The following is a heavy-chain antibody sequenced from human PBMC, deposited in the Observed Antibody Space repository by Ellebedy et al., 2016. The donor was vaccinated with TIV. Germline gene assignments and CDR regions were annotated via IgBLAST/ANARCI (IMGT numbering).Heavy chain of an antibody. V-gene: IGHV3-74*03. J-gene: IGHJ4*02. D-gene: IGHD3-16*01. CDR1: GIIFSSNW. Sequence: PGGSLRLSCEASGIIFSSNWMPWVPQAPGKGLLWVSRINSDGSSTTYADSVKGRFNISRDNSKNTLYRQMSSLRVEDTAVYYCVKAWGDWGQGTLVTVSS. CDR2: INSDGSST. CDR3: VKAWGD.